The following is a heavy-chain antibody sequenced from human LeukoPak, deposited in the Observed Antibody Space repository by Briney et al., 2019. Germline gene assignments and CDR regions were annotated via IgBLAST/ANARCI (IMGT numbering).Heavy chain of an antibody. J-gene: IGHJ3*02. CDR1: GYTFTSYG. CDR2: ISAYNGNT. V-gene: IGHV1-18*01. Sequence: ASVKVPCKASGYTFTSYGISWVRQAPGQGLKWMGWISAYNGNTNYAQKLQGRVTMTTDTSTSTAYMELRSLRSDDTAVYYCARLQKYQLLAGAFDIWGQGTMVTVSS. D-gene: IGHD2-2*01. CDR3: ARLQKYQLLAGAFDI.